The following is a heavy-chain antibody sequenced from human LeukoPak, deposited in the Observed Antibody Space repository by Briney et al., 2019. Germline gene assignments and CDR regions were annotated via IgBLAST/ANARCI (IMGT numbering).Heavy chain of an antibody. J-gene: IGHJ4*02. V-gene: IGHV3-11*04. D-gene: IGHD2-15*01. Sequence: IPGGSLRLSCAASGFRFSDYYMTWIRQAPGKGLEWVSYISNTGSTMYYADSVKGRFTISRDNAKNSLYLQMNSLGAEDTAVYYCARVYRSGGSIDYWGQGTLVTVSS. CDR1: GFRFSDYY. CDR3: ARVYRSGGSIDY. CDR2: ISNTGSTM.